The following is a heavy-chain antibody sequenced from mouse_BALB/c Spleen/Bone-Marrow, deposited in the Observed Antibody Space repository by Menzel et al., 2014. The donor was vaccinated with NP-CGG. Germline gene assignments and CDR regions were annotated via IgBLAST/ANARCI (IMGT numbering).Heavy chain of an antibody. D-gene: IGHD4-1*02. CDR3: ALNWDSAY. V-gene: IGHV5-6*01. Sequence: EVQLVESGGDLVKPGGSLKLSCAASGFTFSSYGMSWVRQTPDKRLEWVATINNGGTYTYYPDSVKGRFTISRDNAKNTLYLQRSSLKSEDTAMYYCALNWDSAYWGQGTLVTVSA. CDR1: GFTFSSYG. J-gene: IGHJ3*01. CDR2: INNGGTYT.